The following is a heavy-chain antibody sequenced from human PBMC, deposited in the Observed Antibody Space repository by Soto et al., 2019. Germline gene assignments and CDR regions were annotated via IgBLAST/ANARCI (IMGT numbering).Heavy chain of an antibody. CDR3: GRDMITMIVVGTFEFDP. V-gene: IGHV1-3*01. Sequence: ASVKVSCKASGYTFTSYAMHWVRQAPGQRLEWMGWINAGNGNTKYSQKFQGRVTITRDTSASTAYMELSSLRSEDTAVYYCGRDMITMIVVGTFEFDPWGQGTLVTVSS. D-gene: IGHD3-22*01. CDR1: GYTFTSYA. CDR2: INAGNGNT. J-gene: IGHJ5*02.